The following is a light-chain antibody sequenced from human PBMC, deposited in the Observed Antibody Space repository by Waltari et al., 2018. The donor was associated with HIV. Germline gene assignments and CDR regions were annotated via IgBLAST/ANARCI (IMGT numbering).Light chain of an antibody. CDR3: SSYTNTDILL. CDR2: GVN. Sequence: QSALTQPASVSGSPGQSLTISCTGANTDIGLYNLVPWYRQHPDKAPQLVIYGVNTRPSGVSDRFSGSKSGNTASLTISSLQAEDEADYYCSSYTNTDILLFGGGTKLTVL. V-gene: IGLV2-14*01. J-gene: IGLJ2*01. CDR1: NTDIGLYNL.